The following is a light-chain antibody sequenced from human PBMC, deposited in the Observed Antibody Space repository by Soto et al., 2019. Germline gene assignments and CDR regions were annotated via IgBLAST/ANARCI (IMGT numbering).Light chain of an antibody. V-gene: IGLV2-14*01. Sequence: QSVLTQPASVSGAPGQASTVSCTETSRDVGGYNYVSWYQQHPGKAPRLMIYDVTNRPPGVSNRFSGSKSGSTASLTISGLQAEDEADYYCSSYRRGSTYVFGTGTKVTVL. CDR1: SRDVGGYNY. CDR2: DVT. CDR3: SSYRRGSTYV. J-gene: IGLJ1*01.